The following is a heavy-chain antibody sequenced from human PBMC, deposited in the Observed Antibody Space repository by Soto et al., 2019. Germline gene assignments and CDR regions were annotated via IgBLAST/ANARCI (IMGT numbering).Heavy chain of an antibody. Sequence: SETLSLTCTVSGGSVSSGSYYWSWIRQPPGKGLEWIGYIYYSGSTNYNPSLKSRVTISVDTSKNQCSLKLSSVTAADTAVYYCARDSGGFAYSSSGFDYWGQGTLVAVCS. CDR1: GGSVSSGSYY. D-gene: IGHD6-6*01. CDR2: IYYSGST. V-gene: IGHV4-61*01. J-gene: IGHJ4*02. CDR3: ARDSGGFAYSSSGFDY.